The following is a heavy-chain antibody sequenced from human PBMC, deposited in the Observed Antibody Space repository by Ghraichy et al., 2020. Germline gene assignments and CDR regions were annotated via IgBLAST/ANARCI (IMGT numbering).Heavy chain of an antibody. V-gene: IGHV4-39*01. D-gene: IGHD6-13*01. Sequence: SETLSLTCTVSGGSMSSGRLSWGWVRQSPGRGLEWIGNMFYNGQTYCNPSLKSRVTISGDLSQNQFSLNLTSVTAADTAVYYCARRGSWSLYYFDYWGQGVLVTVSS. J-gene: IGHJ4*02. CDR1: GGSMSSGRLS. CDR3: ARRGSWSLYYFDY. CDR2: MFYNGQT.